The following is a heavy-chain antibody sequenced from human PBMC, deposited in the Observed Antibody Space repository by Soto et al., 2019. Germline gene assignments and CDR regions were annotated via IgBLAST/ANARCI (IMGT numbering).Heavy chain of an antibody. V-gene: IGHV5-51*01. CDR1: GYSFTNYW. J-gene: IGHJ5*02. D-gene: IGHD2-15*01. CDR3: ARLSSSLGGWFDP. CDR2: IYPGDSDT. Sequence: PGESLKISCQGSGYSFTNYWIAWVRQMPGKGLEWMGIIYPGDSDTRYSPSFQGQVTISADKSISTAYLQWSSLKASDTAIYYCARLSSSLGGWFDPWGQGTLVTVSS.